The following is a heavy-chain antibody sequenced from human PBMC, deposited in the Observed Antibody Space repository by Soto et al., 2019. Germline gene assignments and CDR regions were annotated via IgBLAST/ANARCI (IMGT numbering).Heavy chain of an antibody. J-gene: IGHJ3*02. Sequence: SETLSLTCTVSGGSISSGGYYWSWIRQHPGKGLEWIGYIYYSGSTYYNPSLKSRVTISVDTSKNQFSLKLSSVTAADTAVYYCARDPLFTDYYDSSGWIGAFDIWGQGTMVTVSS. CDR1: GGSISSGGYY. CDR3: ARDPLFTDYYDSSGWIGAFDI. D-gene: IGHD3-22*01. CDR2: IYYSGST. V-gene: IGHV4-31*03.